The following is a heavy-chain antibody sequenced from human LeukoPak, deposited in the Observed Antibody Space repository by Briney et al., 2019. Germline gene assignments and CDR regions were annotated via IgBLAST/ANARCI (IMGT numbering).Heavy chain of an antibody. CDR1: GGSFSGYY. Sequence: SETLSLTCAVYGGSFSGYYWSWIRQPPGKGLEWIGEINHSGSTNYNPSLKSRVTISVDTSKNQFSLKLSSVTAADTAVYYCARRRAYFDYWGQGTQVTVSS. V-gene: IGHV4-34*01. CDR3: ARRRAYFDY. J-gene: IGHJ4*02. CDR2: INHSGST.